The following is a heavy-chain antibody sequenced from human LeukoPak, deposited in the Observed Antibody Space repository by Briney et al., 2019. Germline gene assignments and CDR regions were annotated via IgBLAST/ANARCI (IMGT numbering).Heavy chain of an antibody. CDR1: GFTFSSYS. V-gene: IGHV3-30*02. CDR3: ARGPENYFYMDV. J-gene: IGHJ6*03. Sequence: GGSLRLPCAASGFTFSSYSMNWVRQAPGKGLEWVAFIRYDGSNKYYADSVKGRFTISRDNSKNTLYLQMGSLRAEDMGVYYCARGPENYFYMDVWGRGTTVTISS. D-gene: IGHD1-14*01. CDR2: IRYDGSNK.